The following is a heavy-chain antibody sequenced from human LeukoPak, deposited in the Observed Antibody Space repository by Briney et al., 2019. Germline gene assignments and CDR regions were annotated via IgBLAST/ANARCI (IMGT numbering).Heavy chain of an antibody. CDR2: INHSGST. D-gene: IGHD3-3*01. J-gene: IGHJ4*02. CDR1: GGPFSGYY. Sequence: MPSETLSLTCAVYGGPFSGYYWSWIRQPPGKGLEWIGEINHSGSTNYNPSLKSRVTISVDTSKNQFSLKLSSVTAADTAVYYCARQGFLEWLLLDYFDYWGQGTLVTVSS. V-gene: IGHV4-34*01. CDR3: ARQGFLEWLLLDYFDY.